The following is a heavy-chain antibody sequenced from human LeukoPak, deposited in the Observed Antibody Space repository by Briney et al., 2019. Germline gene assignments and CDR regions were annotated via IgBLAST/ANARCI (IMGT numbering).Heavy chain of an antibody. CDR1: GDSVSSNSAA. Sequence: SQTLSLTCAISGDSVSSNSAAWSWIRQSPSRGLEWLGGTYYRSKWYNDYAISVKSRITINPDTSKNQFSLQLNSVTPEDTAVYYCAREGLGYDGFDIWGQGTMVTVSS. CDR2: TYYRSKWYN. D-gene: IGHD7-27*01. V-gene: IGHV6-1*01. CDR3: AREGLGYDGFDI. J-gene: IGHJ3*02.